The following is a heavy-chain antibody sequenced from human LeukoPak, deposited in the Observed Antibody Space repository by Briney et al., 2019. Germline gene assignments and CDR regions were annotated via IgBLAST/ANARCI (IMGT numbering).Heavy chain of an antibody. J-gene: IGHJ5*02. CDR2: TGLSSSYI. V-gene: IGHV3-21*01. CDR1: GFSLSIYD. D-gene: IGHD2-15*01. CDR3: ARERSYCSGATCSLDL. Sequence: GGPLRLSCAASGFSLSIYDMVWVRQAPGKGLEWIASTGLSSSYIGYADSVKGRFTISRDNGENSVYLQMNSLRAEDTAVYFCARERSYCSGATCSLDLWGQGTLVTVSS.